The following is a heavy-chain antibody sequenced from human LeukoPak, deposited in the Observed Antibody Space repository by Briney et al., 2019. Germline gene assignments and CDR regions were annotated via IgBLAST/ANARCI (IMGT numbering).Heavy chain of an antibody. D-gene: IGHD3-10*01. CDR3: ATEGKMVRGVYTDY. CDR2: FDPEDGET. J-gene: IGHJ4*02. Sequence: ASVKVSCKVSGYTLTELSMHWVRQIPGKGLEWMGGFDPEDGETIYAQKFQGRVTMTADTSTDTVYMELSSLRSEDTAVYYCATEGKMVRGVYTDYWGQGTLVTVSS. V-gene: IGHV1-24*01. CDR1: GYTLTELS.